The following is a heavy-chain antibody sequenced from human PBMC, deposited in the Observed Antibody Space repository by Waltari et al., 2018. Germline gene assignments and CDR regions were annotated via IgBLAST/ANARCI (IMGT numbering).Heavy chain of an antibody. D-gene: IGHD5-12*01. CDR1: GGSISSYY. J-gene: IGHJ6*03. CDR3: ARGGYSGYDRHYYYYYYMDV. V-gene: IGHV4-59*01. Sequence: QVQLQGSGPGLVKPSETLSLTCTVSGGSISSYYWSWIRQPPGKGLERIGYIYYSGSTKYNPSLKSRVTISVDTSKNQFSLKLSSVTAADTAVYYCARGGYSGYDRHYYYYYYMDVWGKGTTVTVSS. CDR2: IYYSGST.